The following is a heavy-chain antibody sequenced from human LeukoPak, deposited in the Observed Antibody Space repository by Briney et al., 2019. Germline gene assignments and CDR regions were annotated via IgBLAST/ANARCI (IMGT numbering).Heavy chain of an antibody. J-gene: IGHJ4*02. CDR3: VKILRYLDWPALDY. Sequence: GGSLRLSCAASGFTFSSYAMSWVPPAPGKGLEWFSAISCSGGSTYYADSVKSRFTISRDNSKNTLNLQMNRLRGEDTAVYYCVKILRYLDWPALDYWGQGTLVTVSS. CDR2: ISCSGGST. CDR1: GFTFSSYA. V-gene: IGHV3-23*01. D-gene: IGHD3-9*01.